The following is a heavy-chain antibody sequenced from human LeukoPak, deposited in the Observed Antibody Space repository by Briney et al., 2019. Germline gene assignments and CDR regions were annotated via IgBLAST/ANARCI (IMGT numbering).Heavy chain of an antibody. V-gene: IGHV1-8*03. Sequence: GASVKVSCKASGYTFTNYDINWMRQATGQGLEWMGWMNPNSGNTGYAQKFQGRVTITRNTSISTAYVELSSLRSEDTAVYYCARGERGYSYGCSYWGQGTLVTVSS. CDR3: ARGERGYSYGCSY. CDR1: GYTFTNYD. J-gene: IGHJ4*02. D-gene: IGHD5-18*01. CDR2: MNPNSGNT.